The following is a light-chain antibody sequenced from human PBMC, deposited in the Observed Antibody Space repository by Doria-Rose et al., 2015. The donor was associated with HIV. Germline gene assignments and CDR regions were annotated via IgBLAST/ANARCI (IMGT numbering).Light chain of an antibody. J-gene: IGKJ1*01. CDR1: QSFSSTY. CDR2: DGS. CDR3: HQYGTSWA. V-gene: IGKV3-20*01. Sequence: TQSPGTLSLSPGERATLSCRASQSFSSTYLARYQQKPGQAPSLLIYDGSTRATGIPDRFSASGSGTDFTLTINRLEPEDFALYYCHQYGTSWAFGQGTKVEI.